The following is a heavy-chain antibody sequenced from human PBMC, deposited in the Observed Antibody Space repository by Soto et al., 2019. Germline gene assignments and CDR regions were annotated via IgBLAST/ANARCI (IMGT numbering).Heavy chain of an antibody. CDR2: IYYSGGT. CDR3: ARDAGKAALYYYYYYGMDV. D-gene: IGHD6-13*01. Sequence: SETLSLTCTVSGGSISSYYWSWIRQPPGKGLEWIGYIYYSGGTNYNPSLKSRVTISVDTSKNQFSLKLSSVTAADTAVYYCARDAGKAALYYYYYYGMDVWGQGTTVTVSS. CDR1: GGSISSYY. J-gene: IGHJ6*02. V-gene: IGHV4-59*01.